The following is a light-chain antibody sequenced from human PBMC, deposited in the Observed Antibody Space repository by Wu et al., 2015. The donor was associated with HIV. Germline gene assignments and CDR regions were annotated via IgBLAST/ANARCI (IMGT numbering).Light chain of an antibody. J-gene: IGKJ4*01. V-gene: IGKV1-33*01. CDR2: DAS. CDR1: QDISNH. Sequence: SVGDRVTITCQASQDISNHLSWYQQRPGKAPKLLIHDASTLEAGVPSKFSGSGSGTDFTFTITNLQPEDIAIYFCQQYDTLPLTFGGGTKVDFK. CDR3: QQYDTLPLT.